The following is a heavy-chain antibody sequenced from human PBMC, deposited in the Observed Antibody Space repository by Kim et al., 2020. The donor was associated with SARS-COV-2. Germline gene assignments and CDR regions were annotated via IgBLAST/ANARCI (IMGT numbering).Heavy chain of an antibody. V-gene: IGHV3-7*03. D-gene: IGHD2-21*02. Sequence: YGDAVKGRLTLSRSNAKNSLYLQMNRLRAEDTAVYYCARVAGTASDAFDIWGQGTVVTVSS. CDR3: ARVAGTASDAFDI. J-gene: IGHJ3*02.